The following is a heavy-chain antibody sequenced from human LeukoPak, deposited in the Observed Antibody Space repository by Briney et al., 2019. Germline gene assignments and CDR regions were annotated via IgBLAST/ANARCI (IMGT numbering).Heavy chain of an antibody. CDR3: AKDRTVGASYWYLDL. CDR1: GFICSDYA. Sequence: PGGSLRLSCTASGFICSDYAMSWARQAPGKGLEWVAGISSSGSGGNTYYADSVKGRFTISRDTSKNILFLQMNTLRAEDTAIYYCAKDRTVGASYWYLDLWGRGTLVTVSS. CDR2: ISSSGSGGNT. J-gene: IGHJ2*01. V-gene: IGHV3-23*01. D-gene: IGHD1-26*01.